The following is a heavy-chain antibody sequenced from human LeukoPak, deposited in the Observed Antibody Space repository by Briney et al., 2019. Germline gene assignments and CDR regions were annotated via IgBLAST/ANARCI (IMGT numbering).Heavy chain of an antibody. D-gene: IGHD1/OR15-1a*01. CDR2: ISSSSSYI. CDR1: GFTFSSYS. CDR3: AKLTSWLQQHNFDY. V-gene: IGHV3-21*04. J-gene: IGHJ4*02. Sequence: RPGGSLGLSCAASGFTFSSYSMNWVRQAPGKGLEWVSSISSSSSYIYYADSVKGRFTISRDNAKNTLDLQMNSLRVEDTAVYYCAKLTSWLQQHNFDYWGQGTLVTVPS.